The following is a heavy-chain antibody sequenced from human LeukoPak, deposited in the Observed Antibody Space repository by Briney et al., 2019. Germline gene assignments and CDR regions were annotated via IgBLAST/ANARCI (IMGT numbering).Heavy chain of an antibody. J-gene: IGHJ4*01. Sequence: GGSLRLSCAASGFTFSSYWMMSLRQAPGKGLEWVANIKEDGSGKYYVDSVKGRFTISRDNARNSLDLQMNSLRAEDTGVYYCARDPFSDWGHGTLVTVSS. V-gene: IGHV3-7*01. D-gene: IGHD3-3*02. CDR2: IKEDGSGK. CDR3: ARDPFSD. CDR1: GFTFSSYW.